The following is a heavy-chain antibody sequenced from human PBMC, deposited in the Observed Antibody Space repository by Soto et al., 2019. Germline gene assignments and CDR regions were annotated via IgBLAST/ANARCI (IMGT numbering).Heavy chain of an antibody. V-gene: IGHV4-34*01. CDR2: INHSGST. Sequence: SETLSLTCAVYGGSFSGYYWGWIRQPPGKGLEWIGEINHSGSTSYNPSLKSRVTISVDTSKNQFSLKLSSVTAADTAVYYCARGPEVLDGWFDTWGQGTLVTVSS. CDR1: GGSFSGYY. CDR3: ARGPEVLDGWFDT. J-gene: IGHJ5*02.